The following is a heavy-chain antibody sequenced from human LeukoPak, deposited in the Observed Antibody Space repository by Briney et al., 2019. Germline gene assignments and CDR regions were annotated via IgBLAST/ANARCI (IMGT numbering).Heavy chain of an antibody. D-gene: IGHD4-23*01. CDR3: ARSPKVDDAFDI. CDR1: GGSISSSSYY. J-gene: IGHJ3*02. V-gene: IGHV4-39*07. Sequence: SETLSLTCTVSGGSISSSSYYWGWVRQPPGKGLEWIGSIYYSGSTYYNPSLKSRVTISVDTSKNQFSLKLSSVTAADTAVYYCARSPKVDDAFDIWGQGTMVTVSS. CDR2: IYYSGST.